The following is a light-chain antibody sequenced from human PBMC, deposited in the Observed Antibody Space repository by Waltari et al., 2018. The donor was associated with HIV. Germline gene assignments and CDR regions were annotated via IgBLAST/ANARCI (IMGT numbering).Light chain of an antibody. CDR2: GNS. CDR1: SSNMRAGYH. J-gene: IGLJ1*01. Sequence: QSLLTQPPSVSGAPGQRVTISCTGSSSNMRAGYHVHWYQQLPGTAPKLLIYGNSNRPSGVPDRFSGSKSGTSASLAITGLQAEDEADYYCQSYDSSLSIVFGTGTKVTVL. V-gene: IGLV1-40*01. CDR3: QSYDSSLSIV.